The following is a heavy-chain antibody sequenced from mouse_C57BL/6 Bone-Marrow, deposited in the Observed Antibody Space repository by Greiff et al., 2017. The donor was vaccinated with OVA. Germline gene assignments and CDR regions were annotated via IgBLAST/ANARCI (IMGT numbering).Heavy chain of an antibody. Sequence: EVQLQESGGGLVKPGGSLKLSCAASGFTFSSYAMSWVRQTPEKRLEWVATISDGGSYTYYPDNVKGRFPISRDNAKNNLYLQMSHLKSEDTAMYYCAIGGSNYGAMDYWGQGTSVTVSS. CDR1: GFTFSSYA. V-gene: IGHV5-4*01. CDR3: AIGGSNYGAMDY. J-gene: IGHJ4*01. CDR2: ISDGGSYT. D-gene: IGHD2-5*01.